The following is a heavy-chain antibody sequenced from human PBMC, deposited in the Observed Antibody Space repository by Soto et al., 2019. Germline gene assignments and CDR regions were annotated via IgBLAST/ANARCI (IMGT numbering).Heavy chain of an antibody. CDR1: GGSFSGYY. D-gene: IGHD1-26*01. CDR2: INHSGST. J-gene: IGHJ6*02. V-gene: IGHV4-34*01. CDR3: HYRVAGATREYYYYGMDV. Sequence: SETLSLTCAVYGGSFSGYYWSWIRQPPGKGLEWIGEINHSGSTNYNPSLKSRVTISVDTSKNQFSLKLSSVTAADTAVYYCHYRVAGATREYYYYGMDVWGQGTTVTVSS.